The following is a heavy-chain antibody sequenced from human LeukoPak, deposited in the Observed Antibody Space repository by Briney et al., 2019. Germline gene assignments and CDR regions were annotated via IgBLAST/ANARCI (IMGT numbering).Heavy chain of an antibody. CDR1: GYTFTSYG. V-gene: IGHV1-18*01. J-gene: IGHJ5*02. CDR3: ARDLTDSGTPLGGFDP. D-gene: IGHD1-26*01. CDR2: ISAYNGNT. Sequence: ASVTVSCKASGYTFTSYGIIWVRQAPGPRLEWMGWISAYNGNTNYAQKLQGRVTMTTYTSTSTAYMELRSLRSDDTAVYYCARDLTDSGTPLGGFDPWGQGTLVTVSS.